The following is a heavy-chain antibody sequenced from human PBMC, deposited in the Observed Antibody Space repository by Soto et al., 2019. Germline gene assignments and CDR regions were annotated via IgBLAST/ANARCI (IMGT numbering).Heavy chain of an antibody. CDR3: AREKGLLLDY. J-gene: IGHJ4*02. CDR1: GFTFRSHA. V-gene: IGHV3-30*04. Sequence: QVQLVESGGGVVQPGRSLILSCAASGFTFRSHAMYWVRQVPGKGLEWVGVISYDGSHKFYTDSVKGRFSISRDNSRNMLFLQVNSPRTEDTAIYYCAREKGLLLDYWGQGTLVTVSS. CDR2: ISYDGSHK.